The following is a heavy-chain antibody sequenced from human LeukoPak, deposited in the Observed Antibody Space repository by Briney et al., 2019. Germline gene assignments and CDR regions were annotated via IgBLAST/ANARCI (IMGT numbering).Heavy chain of an antibody. CDR2: ISQDGTES. CDR3: AKLTEVAPTRPQGFDL. D-gene: IGHD5-12*01. Sequence: GGSLRLSCVASGFTFISYWMTWVRQAPGKGLEWVAQISQDGTESYSVDSVRGRFTISRDNAKNSVYLQMNSLRAEDTAVYYCAKLTEVAPTRPQGFDLWGRGTLVTVSS. J-gene: IGHJ2*01. CDR1: GFTFISYW. V-gene: IGHV3-7*02.